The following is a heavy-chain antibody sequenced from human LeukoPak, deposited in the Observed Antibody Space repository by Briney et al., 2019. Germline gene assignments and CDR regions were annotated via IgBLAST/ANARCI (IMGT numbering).Heavy chain of an antibody. V-gene: IGHV4-59*01. Sequence: SETLSLTCTVSGGSISSYYWSWIRQPPGKGLEWIGYIYYSGSTNYNPSLKSLVTISVDTSKNQFSLKLSSVTAADTAVYYCASLLIAARPRGYYYGMDVWGQGTTVTVSS. J-gene: IGHJ6*02. CDR1: GGSISSYY. D-gene: IGHD6-6*01. CDR3: ASLLIAARPRGYYYGMDV. CDR2: IYYSGST.